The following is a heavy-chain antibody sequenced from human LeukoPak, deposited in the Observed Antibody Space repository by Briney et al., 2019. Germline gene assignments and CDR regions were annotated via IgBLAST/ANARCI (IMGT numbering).Heavy chain of an antibody. V-gene: IGHV3-23*01. CDR1: GFTFSSYA. J-gene: IGHJ4*02. D-gene: IGHD2-15*01. CDR3: AKGGRAAHYFDY. CDR2: ISGSGGST. Sequence: GGSLRLSCAASGFTFSSYAMHWVRQAPGKGLEWVSAISGSGGSTYYADSVKGRFTISRDNSKNTLYLQMNSLRAEDTAVYYCAKGGRAAHYFDYWGQETLVTVSS.